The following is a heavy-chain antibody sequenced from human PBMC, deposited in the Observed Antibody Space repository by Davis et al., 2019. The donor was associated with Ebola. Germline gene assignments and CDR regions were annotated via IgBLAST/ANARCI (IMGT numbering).Heavy chain of an antibody. CDR2: TYYCSNRYH. Sequence: QTLSLTCSILGVRLSRNSAAWNPLSQSPSRGLDRLGWTYYCSNRYHDYAVSVKSRITINPDTSKNQSYLQLNSVTPEDTALYYCARDRWLRFYSTFGPLDIWGQGTMVTVSS. CDR1: GVRLSRNSAA. V-gene: IGHV6-1*01. CDR3: ARDRWLRFYSTFGPLDI. J-gene: IGHJ3*02. D-gene: IGHD5-12*01.